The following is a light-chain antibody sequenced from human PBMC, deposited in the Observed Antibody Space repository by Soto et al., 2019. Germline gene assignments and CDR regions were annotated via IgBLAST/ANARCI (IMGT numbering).Light chain of an antibody. CDR1: SSDVAGYNY. V-gene: IGLV2-11*01. Sequence: QSVLTQPRSVSGSPGQSVTISCTGTSSDVAGYNYVSWYQHHPGKAPQLLISDVTKRPSGVPDRFSGSKSGSTASLTISELQAEDEGNYYCCSYAGSNNLVFGGGTKVTVL. J-gene: IGLJ1*01. CDR2: DVT. CDR3: CSYAGSNNLV.